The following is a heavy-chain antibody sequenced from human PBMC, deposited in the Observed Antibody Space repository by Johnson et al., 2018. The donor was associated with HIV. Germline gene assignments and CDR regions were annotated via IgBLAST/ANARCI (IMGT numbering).Heavy chain of an antibody. CDR2: ISYDGNNK. Sequence: QVQLVESGGGVVQPGRSLRLSCAASEFTFSSYAMHWVRQAPGKGLEWVAIISYDGNNKYYTDSVKGRFTISRDNSKNTLYLQMNSLRAEDTAVYYCARDSPGEITMVQGVIGIWGQGTMVTVSS. V-gene: IGHV3-30*04. CDR1: EFTFSSYA. J-gene: IGHJ3*02. CDR3: ARDSPGEITMVQGVIGI. D-gene: IGHD3-10*01.